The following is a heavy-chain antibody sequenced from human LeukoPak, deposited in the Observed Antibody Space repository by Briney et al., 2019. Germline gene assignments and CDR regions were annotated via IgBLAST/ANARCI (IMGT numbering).Heavy chain of an antibody. CDR1: GFTFSSYS. CDR3: ARYDYSNYVGYYDH. J-gene: IGHJ4*02. Sequence: GGSLRLSCAASGFTFSSYSMNWVRQAPGKGLEWVSGINWNGGRTDYADSVKGRFTISRDNAKNSLYLQMNSLRGEDTALYYCARYDYSNYVGYYDHWGQGTLVTVSS. CDR2: INWNGGRT. D-gene: IGHD4-11*01. V-gene: IGHV3-20*04.